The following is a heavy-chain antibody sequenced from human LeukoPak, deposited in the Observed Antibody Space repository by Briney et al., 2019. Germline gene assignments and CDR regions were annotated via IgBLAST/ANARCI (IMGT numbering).Heavy chain of an antibody. D-gene: IGHD3-10*01. Sequence: GRSLRLSCAASGFTFDDYAMHWVRHAPGKGLEWVSGISWNSGSIGYADSVKGRFTISRDNAKNSLYLQMNSLRAEDTALYYCAKDSRKYGSGSYYFDYWGQGTLVTVSS. CDR3: AKDSRKYGSGSYYFDY. V-gene: IGHV3-9*01. CDR1: GFTFDDYA. CDR2: ISWNSGSI. J-gene: IGHJ4*02.